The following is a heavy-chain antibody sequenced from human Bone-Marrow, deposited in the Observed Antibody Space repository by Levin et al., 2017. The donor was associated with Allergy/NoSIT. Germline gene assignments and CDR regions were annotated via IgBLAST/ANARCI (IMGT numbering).Heavy chain of an antibody. CDR1: GYSISSDYY. J-gene: IGHJ4*02. CDR2: IYHSGST. V-gene: IGHV4-38-2*01. Sequence: SETLSITCAVSGYSISSDYYWGWIRQPPGEGLEWIGNIYHSGSTYYNPSLKSRVTISVDTSKNQFSLKVTSVTAADTAVYYCARTLGYCSGDSCYFYFDYWGRGTLVTVSS. D-gene: IGHD2-15*01. CDR3: ARTLGYCSGDSCYFYFDY.